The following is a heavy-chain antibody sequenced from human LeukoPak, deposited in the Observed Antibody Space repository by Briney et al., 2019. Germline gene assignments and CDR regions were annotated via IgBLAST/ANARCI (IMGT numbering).Heavy chain of an antibody. Sequence: SETLSLTCTVSGGSISSYYWSWIRQPAGKGLEWIGRIYTSGSTNYNPSLKSRVTMSVDTSKNQLSLKLSSVTAADTAVYYCARNYDSSGYYYISYFDYWGQGTLVTVS. CDR3: ARNYDSSGYYYISYFDY. D-gene: IGHD3-22*01. CDR1: GGSISSYY. J-gene: IGHJ4*02. CDR2: IYTSGST. V-gene: IGHV4-4*07.